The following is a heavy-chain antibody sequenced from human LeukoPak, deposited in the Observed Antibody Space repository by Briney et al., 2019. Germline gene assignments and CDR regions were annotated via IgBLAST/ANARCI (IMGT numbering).Heavy chain of an antibody. D-gene: IGHD3-22*01. Sequence: ASVKVSCKASGYTFTSYGISWVRQAPGQGLEWMGWISAYNGNTNYAQKLQGRVTMTTGTSTSTAYMELRSLRSDDTAVYYCAREYYDSSAFPSSDYWGQGTLVTVSS. V-gene: IGHV1-18*01. CDR1: GYTFTSYG. CDR2: ISAYNGNT. CDR3: AREYYDSSAFPSSDY. J-gene: IGHJ4*02.